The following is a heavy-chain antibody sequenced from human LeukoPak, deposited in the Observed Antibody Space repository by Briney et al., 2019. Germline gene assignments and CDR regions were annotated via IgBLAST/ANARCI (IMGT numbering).Heavy chain of an antibody. CDR1: GYTFTTYW. J-gene: IGHJ4*02. D-gene: IGHD6-13*01. CDR2: IDPSDSST. CDR3: ARRVAPGNHYFDY. Sequence: GESLKISCKGSGYTFTTYWISWVRQMPGKGLEWMGRIDPSDSSTNYSPSFQGHVTISADRSISTACLQWSSLTASDTAMYYCARRVAPGNHYFDYWGQGTLVTVSS. V-gene: IGHV5-10-1*01.